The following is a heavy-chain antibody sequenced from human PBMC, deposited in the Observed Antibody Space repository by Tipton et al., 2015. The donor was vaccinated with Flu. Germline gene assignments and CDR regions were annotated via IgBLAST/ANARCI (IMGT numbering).Heavy chain of an antibody. V-gene: IGHV3-23*04. CDR2: ISASGDET. D-gene: IGHD2-2*01. CDR3: AKIGVRGRWYFDF. J-gene: IGHJ2*01. Sequence: VQLVQSGPEVKKSGASVKISCKAFGYTFSSHYLHWVRQAPGEGPEWVSSISASGDETYYADSVRGRFTISRDNSHNTLYLQLNSLRADDTAVYYCAKIGVRGRWYFDFWGRGSLVTVSS. CDR1: GYTFSSHY.